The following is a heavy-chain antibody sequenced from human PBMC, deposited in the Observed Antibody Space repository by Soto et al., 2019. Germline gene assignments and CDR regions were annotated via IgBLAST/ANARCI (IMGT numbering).Heavy chain of an antibody. CDR2: IYYSGST. D-gene: IGHD4-17*01. CDR1: GGSISGGENY. Sequence: PSETLSLTCTVSGGSISGGENYWSWIRQPPGKGLEWIGYIYYSGSTNYNPSLKSRVTISVDTSKSQFSLKLSSVTAADTAVYYCARDPRIDYGDYEEGYYYYGMDVWGQGTTVTVSS. J-gene: IGHJ6*02. V-gene: IGHV4-61*08. CDR3: ARDPRIDYGDYEEGYYYYGMDV.